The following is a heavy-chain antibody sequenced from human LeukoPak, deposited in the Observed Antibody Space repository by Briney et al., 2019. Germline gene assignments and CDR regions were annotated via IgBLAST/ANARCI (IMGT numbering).Heavy chain of an antibody. J-gene: IGHJ4*02. V-gene: IGHV4-4*07. CDR2: IYTSGST. Sequence: PSETLSLTCTVSGGSISSYYWSWIRQPAGKGLEWIGRIYTSGSTNYNPSLKSRVTMSVDTSKNQFSLKLSSVTAADTAVYYCARDVLLWFGELFEGNYFDYWGQGTLVTVSP. CDR1: GGSISSYY. CDR3: ARDVLLWFGELFEGNYFDY. D-gene: IGHD3-10*01.